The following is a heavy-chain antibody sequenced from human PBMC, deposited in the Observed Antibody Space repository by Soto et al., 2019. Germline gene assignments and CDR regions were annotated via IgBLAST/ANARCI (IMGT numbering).Heavy chain of an antibody. D-gene: IGHD6-19*01. CDR3: AATDTIAVAFDY. CDR2: INHSGST. Sequence: SETLSLTCAVYGGSFSGYYWSWIRQPPGKGLEWIGEINHSGSTNYNPPRKSRVTISVDAYKNQFSLKLSSVSAADTAVYYCAATDTIAVAFDYWGQGTLVTVSS. CDR1: GGSFSGYY. J-gene: IGHJ4*02. V-gene: IGHV4-34*01.